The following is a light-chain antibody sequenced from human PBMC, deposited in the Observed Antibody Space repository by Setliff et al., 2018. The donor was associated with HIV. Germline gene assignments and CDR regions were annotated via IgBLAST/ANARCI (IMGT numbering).Light chain of an antibody. CDR2: NVS. CDR1: SSDVGGYNY. J-gene: IGLJ3*02. V-gene: IGLV2-11*01. Sequence: QSALAQPASVSGSPGQSITISCTGTSSDVGGYNYVSWYQQHPGKAPKLMIYNVSKRPSGVPDRFSGSKSGNTASLTISGLQAEDEADYYCCSNTGFSTWVFGGGTKVTVL. CDR3: CSNTGFSTWV.